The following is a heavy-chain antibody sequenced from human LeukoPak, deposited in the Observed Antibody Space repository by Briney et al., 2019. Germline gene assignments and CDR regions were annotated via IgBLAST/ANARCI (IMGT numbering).Heavy chain of an antibody. CDR2: IYYSGST. Sequence: PSETLSLTCTVSGGSISSYYWSWIRQPPGKGLEWIGYIYYSGSTNYNPSLKSRVTISVDTSKNQFSLKLSSVTAADTAVYYCARAGAYDILTGYSGALDYWGQGTPVTVSS. V-gene: IGHV4-59*01. CDR1: GGSISSYY. D-gene: IGHD3-9*01. J-gene: IGHJ4*02. CDR3: ARAGAYDILTGYSGALDY.